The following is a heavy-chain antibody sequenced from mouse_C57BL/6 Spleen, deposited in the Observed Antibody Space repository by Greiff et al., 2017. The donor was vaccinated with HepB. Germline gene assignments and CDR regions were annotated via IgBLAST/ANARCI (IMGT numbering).Heavy chain of an antibody. CDR3: AKIQTGYYYAMDY. Sequence: VMLVESGPGLVQPSQSLSITCTVSGFSLTSYGVHWVRQSPGKGLEWLGVIWRGGSTDYNAAFMSRLSITKDNSKSQVFFKMNSLQADDTAIYYCAKIQTGYYYAMDYWGQGTSVTVSS. CDR2: IWRGGST. V-gene: IGHV2-5*01. J-gene: IGHJ4*01. D-gene: IGHD4-1*01. CDR1: GFSLTSYG.